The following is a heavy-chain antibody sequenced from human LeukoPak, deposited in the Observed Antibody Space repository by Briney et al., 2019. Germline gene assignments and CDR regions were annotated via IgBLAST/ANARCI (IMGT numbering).Heavy chain of an antibody. CDR2: INPKSGGT. Sequence: ASVKVSCKASGGTFSSYAISWVRQAPGQGLEWMGWINPKSGGTNYAQKFQGRVTMTRDTSIITAYMDLSRLRSDDTAVYYCARVDDRGHYYDSSGPRKLFDYWGQGTLVTVSS. CDR3: ARVDDRGHYYDSSGPRKLFDY. CDR1: GGTFSSYA. V-gene: IGHV1-2*02. J-gene: IGHJ4*02. D-gene: IGHD3-22*01.